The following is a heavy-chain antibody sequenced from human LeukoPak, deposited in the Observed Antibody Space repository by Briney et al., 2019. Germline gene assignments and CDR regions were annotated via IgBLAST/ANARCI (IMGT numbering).Heavy chain of an antibody. J-gene: IGHJ4*02. D-gene: IGHD3-10*01. CDR2: IYTDGRT. Sequence: GVSLRLSCAASGFTVTSNYMSWVRQTPGQGRLEWVSVIYTDGRTFYTGSVTGRFTISRDNSKNTLYLQMNSLRAEDTAVYYCARGQIYGTGSYFFDHWGQGTLVTVSS. V-gene: IGHV3-66*01. CDR3: ARGQIYGTGSYFFDH. CDR1: GFTVTSNY.